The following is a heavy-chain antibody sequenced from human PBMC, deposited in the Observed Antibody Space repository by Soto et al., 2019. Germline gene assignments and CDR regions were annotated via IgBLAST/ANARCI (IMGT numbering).Heavy chain of an antibody. J-gene: IGHJ5*02. CDR1: GGSISSSSYY. Sequence: QLLESGPGLVKPSETLSLTCTVSGGSISSSSYYWGWIRQPPGKGLEWIGSIYYSGSTYYNPSLKSRVTISVDTSKNQFSLKLSSVTAADTAVYYCARSSSMVRGVRFDPWGQGTLVTVSS. CDR3: ARSSSMVRGVRFDP. D-gene: IGHD3-10*01. CDR2: IYYSGST. V-gene: IGHV4-39*01.